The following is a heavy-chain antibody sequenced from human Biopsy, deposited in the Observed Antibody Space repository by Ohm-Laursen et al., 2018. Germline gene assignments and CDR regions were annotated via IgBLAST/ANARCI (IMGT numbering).Heavy chain of an antibody. V-gene: IGHV3-21*06. Sequence: SLRLSCAATGVTLSGYGMNWVRQAPGKGLEWVSSISASSSYIYYADSVKGRFTVSRDNTKNTLYLQMNSLRAADTAIYFCATEIIPPGCWGPWIDSWGQGTPVTVSS. J-gene: IGHJ5*01. CDR3: ATEIIPPGCWGPWIDS. CDR1: GVTLSGYG. D-gene: IGHD3-16*01. CDR2: ISASSSYI.